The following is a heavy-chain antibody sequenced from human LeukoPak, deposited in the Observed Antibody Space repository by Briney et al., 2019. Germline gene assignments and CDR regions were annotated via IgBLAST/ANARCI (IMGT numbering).Heavy chain of an antibody. CDR3: ARVGSSGWYDNWFDP. CDR2: IYYSGST. J-gene: IGHJ5*02. D-gene: IGHD6-19*01. Sequence: PSETLSLTCTVSGGSISSYYRSWIRQPPGKGLEWIGYIYYSGSTNYNPSLKSRVTISVDTSKNQFSLKLSSVTAADTAVYYCARVGSSGWYDNWFDPWGQGTLVTVSS. CDR1: GGSISSYY. V-gene: IGHV4-59*01.